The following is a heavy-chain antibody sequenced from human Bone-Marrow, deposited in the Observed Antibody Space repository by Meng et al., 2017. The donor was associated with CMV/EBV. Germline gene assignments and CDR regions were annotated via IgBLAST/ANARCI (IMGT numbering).Heavy chain of an antibody. Sequence: GESLKISCAASAFTVSSNYMSWVRQAPGKGLEWVSGINWNGGSTGYADSVKGRFTISRDNAKNSLYLQMNSLRAEDTALYHCLRDYDFWSRGGYWGQGTLVTVSS. CDR3: LRDYDFWSRGGY. J-gene: IGHJ4*02. CDR2: INWNGGST. D-gene: IGHD3-3*01. V-gene: IGHV3-20*01. CDR1: AFTVSSNY.